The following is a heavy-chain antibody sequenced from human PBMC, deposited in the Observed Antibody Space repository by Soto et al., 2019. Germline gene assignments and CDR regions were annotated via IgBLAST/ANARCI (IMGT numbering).Heavy chain of an antibody. CDR1: GGSISSSSYY. J-gene: IGHJ4*02. V-gene: IGHV4-39*01. D-gene: IGHD4-17*01. CDR2: IYYSGST. CDR3: AGGRAKTTVTFDY. Sequence: PSETLSLTCTVSGGSISSSSYYWGWIRQPPGKGLEWIGSIYYSGSTYYNPSLKSRVTISVDTSKNQFSLKLSSVTAADTAVYYCAGGRAKTTVTFDYWGQGTLVTVPS.